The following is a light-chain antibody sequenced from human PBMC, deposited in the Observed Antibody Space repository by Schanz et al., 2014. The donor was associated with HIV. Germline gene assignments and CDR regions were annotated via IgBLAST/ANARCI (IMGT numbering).Light chain of an antibody. CDR1: SSDIGAYNY. J-gene: IGLJ3*02. CDR3: TSYTSSTWV. CDR2: DVN. V-gene: IGLV2-8*01. Sequence: QSALTQPPSASGSPGQSVTISCTGTSSDIGAYNYVSWYQHHPGKAPQLIICDVNRRPSGVPDRFSGFKSGNTASLTISGLQAEDEADYYCTSYTSSTWVFGGGTKLTVL.